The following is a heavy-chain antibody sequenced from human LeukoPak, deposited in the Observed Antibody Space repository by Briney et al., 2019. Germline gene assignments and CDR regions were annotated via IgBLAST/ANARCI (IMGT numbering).Heavy chain of an antibody. V-gene: IGHV4-34*01. Sequence: PSETLSLTCAVYGGSFSGYYWSWIRQPPGKALEWIGEINHSGSTNYNPSLKSRVTISVDTSKNQFSLKLSSVTAADTAVYYCARVTIVVVPAARVYYYYYYYMDVWGKGTTVTVSS. D-gene: IGHD2-2*01. CDR1: GGSFSGYY. J-gene: IGHJ6*03. CDR2: INHSGST. CDR3: ARVTIVVVPAARVYYYYYYYMDV.